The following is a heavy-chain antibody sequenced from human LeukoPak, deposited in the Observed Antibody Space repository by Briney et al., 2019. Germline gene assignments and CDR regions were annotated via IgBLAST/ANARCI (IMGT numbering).Heavy chain of an antibody. D-gene: IGHD2-15*01. J-gene: IGHJ6*03. Sequence: GASVKVSCKASGYTFTGYYMHWVRQAPGQGLEWTGWINPNSGGTNYAQKFQGRVTMTRDTSISTAYMELSRLRSDDTAVYYCARAGVLSPLYYYMDVWGKGTTVTVSS. V-gene: IGHV1-2*02. CDR3: ARAGVLSPLYYYMDV. CDR2: INPNSGGT. CDR1: GYTFTGYY.